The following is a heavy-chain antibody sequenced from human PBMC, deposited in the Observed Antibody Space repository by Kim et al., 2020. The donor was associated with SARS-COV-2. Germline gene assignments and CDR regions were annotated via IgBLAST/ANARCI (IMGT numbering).Heavy chain of an antibody. Sequence: GGSLRLSCAASGFTFSSYSMNWVRQAPGKGLEWVSSISSSSSYIYYADSVKGRFTISRDNAKNSLYLQMNSLRAEDTAVYYCARDRRPHPSLWFGESNWFDPWGQGTLVTVSS. V-gene: IGHV3-21*01. CDR1: GFTFSSYS. CDR3: ARDRRPHPSLWFGESNWFDP. D-gene: IGHD3-10*01. CDR2: ISSSSSYI. J-gene: IGHJ5*02.